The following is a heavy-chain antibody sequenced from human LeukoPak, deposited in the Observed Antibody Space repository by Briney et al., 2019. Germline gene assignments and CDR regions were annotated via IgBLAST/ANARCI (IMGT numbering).Heavy chain of an antibody. V-gene: IGHV1-2*02. CDR1: GYTFTDYF. J-gene: IGHJ4*02. CDR3: ARDLRVGPTVFDY. Sequence: GASVKVSCKASGYTFTDYFMHWVQQAPGQGLEWMGWINPNSGGTNYEHKFQGRVTMTSDTSISTAYMDLSSLRSADTAVYYCARDLRVGPTVFDYWGQGTLVTVSS. CDR2: INPNSGGT. D-gene: IGHD1-26*01.